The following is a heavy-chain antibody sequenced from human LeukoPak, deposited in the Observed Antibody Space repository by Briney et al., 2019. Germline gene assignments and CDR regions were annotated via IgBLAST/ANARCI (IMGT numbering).Heavy chain of an antibody. V-gene: IGHV1-2*02. CDR3: TRAAGPGGIAAAVSYYFDY. J-gene: IGHJ4*02. CDR1: GYTFSGYY. CDR2: INPNSGFT. Sequence: ASVKVSCKASGYTFSGYYIHWVRQAPGQGLEWMGWINPNSGFTEYAQRFQGRVTMTSDPSVSTVYMELSSLRSDDTAVYYCTRAAGPGGIAAAVSYYFDYWGQGTLVTVSS. D-gene: IGHD6-13*01.